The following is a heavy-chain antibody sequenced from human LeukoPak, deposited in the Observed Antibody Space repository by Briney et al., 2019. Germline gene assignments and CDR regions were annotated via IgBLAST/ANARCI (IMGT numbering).Heavy chain of an antibody. V-gene: IGHV3-74*01. CDR1: GFTLSRYG. CDR2: INSEGSST. CDR3: ARDYYSRFDY. Sequence: PGGSLRLSCAASGFTLSRYGMNWVRQALGKGLVWVSRINSEGSSTTYADSVKGRFTISRDNAKNTLILQMNSLRAEDTAVYYCARDYYSRFDYWGQGTLVTVSS. J-gene: IGHJ4*02. D-gene: IGHD3-22*01.